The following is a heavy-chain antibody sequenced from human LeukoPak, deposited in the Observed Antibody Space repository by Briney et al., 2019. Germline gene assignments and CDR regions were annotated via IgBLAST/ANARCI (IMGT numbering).Heavy chain of an antibody. CDR2: IYYSGST. Sequence: SETLSLTCTVSGGSISSYYWSWIRQPPGKGLEWIGYIYYSGSTNYNPSLKSRVTISVDTSKNQFSLKLSSVTAADTAVCYCARHGLSIDYWGQGTLVTVSS. J-gene: IGHJ4*02. D-gene: IGHD3/OR15-3a*01. CDR3: ARHGLSIDY. CDR1: GGSISSYY. V-gene: IGHV4-59*08.